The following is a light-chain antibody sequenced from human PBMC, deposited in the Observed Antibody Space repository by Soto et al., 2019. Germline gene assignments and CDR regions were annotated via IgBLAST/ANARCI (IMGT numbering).Light chain of an antibody. CDR2: DAS. V-gene: IGKV1-39*01. Sequence: DIQMTQSPSSLSASVGDRVTITCRASQSITSYLNWYQQKPGKAPKFLIYDASSLQSGVPSRFSGSGSGTDFTLTISSLQPEDFATYYCQQSYSTPFTFGPGTKVDMK. CDR3: QQSYSTPFT. J-gene: IGKJ3*01. CDR1: QSITSY.